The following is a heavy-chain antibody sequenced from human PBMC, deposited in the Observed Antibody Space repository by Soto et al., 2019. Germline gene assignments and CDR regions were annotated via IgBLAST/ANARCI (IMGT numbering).Heavy chain of an antibody. J-gene: IGHJ4*02. V-gene: IGHV4-34*01. CDR3: ASYGSGSYYNGYYFDY. CDR2: IHHSGNT. D-gene: IGHD3-10*01. CDR1: GGSFSAYY. Sequence: QVQLQQWGAGLLKPSETLSLTCAVYGGSFSAYYWSWIRQSPGKGLEWIGEIHHSGNTNYKPSLKSRVTISLDTSKNQFSLELRSVTAADTAVYYCASYGSGSYYNGYYFDYWGQGTLVTVSS.